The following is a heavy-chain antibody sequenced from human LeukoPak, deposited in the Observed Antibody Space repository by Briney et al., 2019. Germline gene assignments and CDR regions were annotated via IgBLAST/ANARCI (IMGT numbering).Heavy chain of an antibody. V-gene: IGHV3-11*01. Sequence: GGSLRLSCAASGFIFSDYYMSWLRQAPGKGLEWVSYISSSGSTIYYADSVKGRFTISRDNAKNSLYLQMNSLRAEDTAVYYCARGELNYYYYGMDVWGQGTTVTVSS. CDR2: ISSSGSTI. D-gene: IGHD1-26*01. J-gene: IGHJ6*02. CDR1: GFIFSDYY. CDR3: ARGELNYYYYGMDV.